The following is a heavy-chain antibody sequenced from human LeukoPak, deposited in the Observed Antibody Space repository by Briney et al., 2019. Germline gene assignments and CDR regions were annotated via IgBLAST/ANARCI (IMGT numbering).Heavy chain of an antibody. CDR2: IWYDESNK. D-gene: IGHD3-22*01. J-gene: IGHJ4*02. V-gene: IGHV3-33*01. Sequence: GGSLRLSCAASGFTFRNYGMHWVRQAPGKGDEWVAVIWYDESNKYYAESVKGRFTISRDNSKHTLYLQMNSLRAEDTAVYYCARGVYHDNPYFDYWGQGTLVSVSS. CDR1: GFTFRNYG. CDR3: ARGVYHDNPYFDY.